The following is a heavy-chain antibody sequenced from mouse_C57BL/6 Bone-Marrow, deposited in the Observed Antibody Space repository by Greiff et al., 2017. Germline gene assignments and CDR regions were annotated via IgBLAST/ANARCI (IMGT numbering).Heavy chain of an antibody. V-gene: IGHV14-4*01. Sequence: VQLKQSGAELVRPGASVKLSCTASGFNIKDDYMHWVKQRPEQGLEWIGWIDPENGDTEYASKFQGKATITAETSSNTAYLQLSRLTSEDTAVYYCTMTVVGPGHWYFDVWGTGTTVTVSS. CDR3: TMTVVGPGHWYFDV. CDR1: GFNIKDDY. CDR2: IDPENGDT. J-gene: IGHJ1*03. D-gene: IGHD1-1*01.